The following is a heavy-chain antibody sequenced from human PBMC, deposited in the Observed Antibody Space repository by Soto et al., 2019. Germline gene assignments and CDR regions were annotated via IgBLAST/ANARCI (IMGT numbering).Heavy chain of an antibody. CDR2: IDPSDSYT. CDR1: GYSFTSYW. Sequence: GESLKISCKGSGYSFTSYWISWVRQMPGKXLEWMGRIDPSDSYTNYSPSFQGHVTISADKSISTAYLQWSSLKASDTAMYYCARPGIRYSYGPGSVDYYGMDVWGQGTTVTVFS. D-gene: IGHD5-18*01. J-gene: IGHJ6*02. V-gene: IGHV5-10-1*01. CDR3: ARPGIRYSYGPGSVDYYGMDV.